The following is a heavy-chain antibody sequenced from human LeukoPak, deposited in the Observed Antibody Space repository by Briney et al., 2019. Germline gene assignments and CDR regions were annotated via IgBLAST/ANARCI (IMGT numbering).Heavy chain of an antibody. D-gene: IGHD1-26*01. Sequence: PSETLSLTCTVSGGSISSGSYYWSWIRQPAGKGLEWIGRIYTSGSTNYNPSLKSRVTISVDTSKNQFSLKLSSVTAADTAVYYCARSEWGATLFDYWGQGTLVTVSS. CDR2: IYTSGST. V-gene: IGHV4-61*02. CDR1: GGSISSGSYY. J-gene: IGHJ4*02. CDR3: ARSEWGATLFDY.